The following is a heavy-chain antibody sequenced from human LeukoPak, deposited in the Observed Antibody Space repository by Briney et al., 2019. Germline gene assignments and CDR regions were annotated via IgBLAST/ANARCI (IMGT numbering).Heavy chain of an antibody. J-gene: IGHJ6*02. CDR3: ATNRHDYGDYYYYGMDV. D-gene: IGHD4-17*01. CDR2: IYYSGST. V-gene: IGHV4-59*08. Sequence: SETLSLTCTVSGGSISGYYWSWIRQPPGKGLEWIGYIYYSGSTNYNPSLKSRVTISVDTSKNQFSLKLSSVTAADTAVYYCATNRHDYGDYYYYGMDVWGQGTTVTVSS. CDR1: GGSISGYY.